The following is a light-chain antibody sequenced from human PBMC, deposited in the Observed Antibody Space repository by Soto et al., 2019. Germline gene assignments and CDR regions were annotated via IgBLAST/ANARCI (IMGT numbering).Light chain of an antibody. J-gene: IGKJ1*01. V-gene: IGKV3-20*01. Sequence: EIVLTQSPGTLSLSPGERATLSCRASQSVSSGHLAWYQQKPGQAPKLLIYSASSRATGIPDRFSGSGSETDFTLTISRLEPEDFAVYHCRQYGSSPPTWTFGQGTKVEIK. CDR3: RQYGSSPPTWT. CDR1: QSVSSGH. CDR2: SAS.